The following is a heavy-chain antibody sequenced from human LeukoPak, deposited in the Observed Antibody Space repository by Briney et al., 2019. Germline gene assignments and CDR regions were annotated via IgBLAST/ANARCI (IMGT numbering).Heavy chain of an antibody. Sequence: SETLSLTCTVSGTSITRTYWSWIRQPPGRGLESVGYVYDTGDTNYNPSLKSRVTISADTSKNQFSLNLNSVTASDTAVYYCARQKILDDNYDSSGYYVDQWGQGSLVTASS. CDR2: VYDTGDT. V-gene: IGHV4-59*08. J-gene: IGHJ4*02. CDR1: GTSITRTY. D-gene: IGHD3-22*01. CDR3: ARQKILDDNYDSSGYYVDQ.